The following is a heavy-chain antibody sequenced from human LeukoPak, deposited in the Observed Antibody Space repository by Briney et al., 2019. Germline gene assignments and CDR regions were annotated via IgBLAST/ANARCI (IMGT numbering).Heavy chain of an antibody. CDR2: IYRTGST. D-gene: IGHD3-10*01. J-gene: IGHJ6*03. CDR3: ARARNYYYGSGSLFVYYYYMDV. CDR1: GYSINSGYY. V-gene: IGHV4-38-2*02. Sequence: SETLSLTCTVSGYSINSGYYWVWIRQPPGKGLEWIGSIYRTGSTNYNPSLKSRVTISVDTSKNQFSLKLSSVTAADTAVYYCARARNYYYGSGSLFVYYYYMDVWGKGTTVTISS.